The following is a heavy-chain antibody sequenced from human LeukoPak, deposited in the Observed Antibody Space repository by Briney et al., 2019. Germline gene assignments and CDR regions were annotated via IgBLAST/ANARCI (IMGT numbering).Heavy chain of an antibody. V-gene: IGHV3-48*03. CDR3: ARGYLKRDY. J-gene: IGHJ4*02. CDR1: GFTFSNYE. D-gene: IGHD2-21*01. CDR2: ISSSGSTI. Sequence: PGGSPRLSCAASGFTFSNYEMNWVRQAPGKGLEWVSYISSSGSTIYYADSVKGRFTITRDNAKNSLYLQMNSLRAEDTAVYYCARGYLKRDYWGQGTLVTVSS.